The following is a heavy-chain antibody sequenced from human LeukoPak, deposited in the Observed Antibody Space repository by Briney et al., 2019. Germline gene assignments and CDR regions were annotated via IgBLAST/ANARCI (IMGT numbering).Heavy chain of an antibody. CDR1: GGSFSGYY. D-gene: IGHD6-13*01. V-gene: IGHV4-34*01. J-gene: IGHJ4*02. CDR3: ARASPMYSSSWSLDY. Sequence: PSETLSLTCAVYGGSFSGYYWSWIRQPPVKGLEWIGEINHSGSTNYNPSLKSRVTISVDTSKNQFSLRLSAVTAADTAVYYCARASPMYSSSWSLDYWGQGTLVTVSS. CDR2: INHSGST.